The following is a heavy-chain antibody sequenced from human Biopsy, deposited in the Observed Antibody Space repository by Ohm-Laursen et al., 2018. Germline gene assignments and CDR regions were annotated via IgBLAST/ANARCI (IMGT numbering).Heavy chain of an antibody. J-gene: IGHJ4*02. CDR1: GYSFTSYY. CDR2: INPSGSTT. Sequence: ASVKVSCRPSGYSFTSYYMHWVRQAPGQGLEWMGMINPSGSTTSYPQIFQGRVTMTRDTSKSTVYMELSSLRSADTAVYFCARNTGWYGDLYYFDYWGQGTLVTVSS. D-gene: IGHD6-19*01. V-gene: IGHV1-46*01. CDR3: ARNTGWYGDLYYFDY.